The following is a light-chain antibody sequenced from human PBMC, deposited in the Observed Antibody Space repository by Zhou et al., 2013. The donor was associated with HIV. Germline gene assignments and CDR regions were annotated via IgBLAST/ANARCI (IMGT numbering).Light chain of an antibody. J-gene: IGKJ1*01. CDR1: QGISNY. Sequence: DIQMTQSPSSLSASIGDRVTITCRASQGISNYLAWYQQKPGKVPKVLIYAASTLQSGVPSRFSGSGSGTDFTLTINSLQPEDVATYFCQKYNTAPWTFGQGTNVEIK. V-gene: IGKV1-27*01. CDR3: QKYNTAPWT. CDR2: AAS.